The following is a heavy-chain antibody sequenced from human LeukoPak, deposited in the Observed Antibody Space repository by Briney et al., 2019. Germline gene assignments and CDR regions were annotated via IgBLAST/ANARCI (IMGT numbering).Heavy chain of an antibody. V-gene: IGHV4-30-2*01. CDR3: AREYYDILTGSTWFDP. CDR2: IYHGGST. CDR1: GGSISSGSYS. Sequence: SETLSLTCAVSGGSISSGSYSWSWIRQPPGKGLEWIGYIYHGGSTHYNSSLKSRVTISVDRPKNQFSLKLRSVTAADTAVYYCAREYYDILTGSTWFDPWGQGTLVTVSS. D-gene: IGHD3-9*01. J-gene: IGHJ5*02.